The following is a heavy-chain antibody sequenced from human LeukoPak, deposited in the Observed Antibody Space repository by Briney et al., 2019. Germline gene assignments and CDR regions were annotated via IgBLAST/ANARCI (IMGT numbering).Heavy chain of an antibody. D-gene: IGHD3-22*01. Sequence: GGSLRLSCAASGFTFSSYSMNWVRQAPGKGLEWVSSISSSSSYIYYADSLKGRFTISRDNAKKSVYLQMNSLRAEDTAVYYCARATLTDDSSGYYYGYWGQGTLVTVSS. J-gene: IGHJ4*02. CDR3: ARATLTDDSSGYYYGY. V-gene: IGHV3-21*01. CDR1: GFTFSSYS. CDR2: ISSSSSYI.